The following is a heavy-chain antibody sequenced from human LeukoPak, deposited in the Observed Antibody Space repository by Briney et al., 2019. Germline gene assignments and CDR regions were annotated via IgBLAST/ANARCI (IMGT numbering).Heavy chain of an antibody. CDR3: ARDRIAVAGTYFDY. J-gene: IGHJ4*02. CDR2: IYSGGST. Sequence: GGSLRLSCAASGFSVSTNYMSWVRQAPGKGLEWVSVIYSGGSTYYIDSVKGRFTIPRDNSKNTLYLQMNSLRAEDTAVYYCARDRIAVAGTYFDYWGQGTLVTVSS. D-gene: IGHD6-19*01. CDR1: GFSVSTNY. V-gene: IGHV3-66*01.